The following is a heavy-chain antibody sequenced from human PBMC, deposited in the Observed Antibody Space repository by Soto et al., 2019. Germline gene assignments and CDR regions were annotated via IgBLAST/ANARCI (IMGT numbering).Heavy chain of an antibody. Sequence: QVQLVQSGAEVKKPGASVKVSCKASGYTFTGYYMHWVRQAPGQGLEWMGWINPNSGDTNYAQKVQAWVTMTRDTSISTAYMELSRLRSDDTAVYYCARDLVAASAFDIWGQGTMVTVSS. CDR1: GYTFTGYY. D-gene: IGHD2-15*01. V-gene: IGHV1-2*04. CDR3: ARDLVAASAFDI. CDR2: INPNSGDT. J-gene: IGHJ3*02.